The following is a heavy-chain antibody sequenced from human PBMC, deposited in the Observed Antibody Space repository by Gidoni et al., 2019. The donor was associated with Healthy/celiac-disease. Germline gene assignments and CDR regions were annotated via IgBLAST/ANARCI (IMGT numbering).Heavy chain of an antibody. D-gene: IGHD3-10*01. Sequence: QMQLVQSGPEVKKPGTSVKVSCKASGFTFTSSAMQWVRQARGQRLEWIGWIVVGSGNTNYAQKFQERVTITRDMSTSTAYMELSSLRSEDTAVYYCAAPGHYYGSGSYYPRHYYGMDVWGQGTTVTVSS. CDR3: AAPGHYYGSGSYYPRHYYGMDV. CDR2: IVVGSGNT. CDR1: GFTFTSSA. V-gene: IGHV1-58*02. J-gene: IGHJ6*02.